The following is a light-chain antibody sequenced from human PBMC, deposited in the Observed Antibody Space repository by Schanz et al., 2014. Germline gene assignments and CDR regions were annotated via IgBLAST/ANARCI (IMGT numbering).Light chain of an antibody. CDR2: GAS. CDR3: QQAHSFPHT. Sequence: EIVLTQSPGTLSLSPGERATLSCRASQSVSSSYLAWYQQKPGQAPRLLIYGASTRATGIPAWFSGSGSGTEFTLTISSLQSEDFATYFCQQAHSFPHTFGPRTKVDIK. J-gene: IGKJ3*01. CDR1: QSVSSSY. V-gene: IGKV3D-7*01.